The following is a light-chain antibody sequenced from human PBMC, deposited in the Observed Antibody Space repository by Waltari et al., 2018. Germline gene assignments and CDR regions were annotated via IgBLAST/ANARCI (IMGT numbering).Light chain of an antibody. J-gene: IGLJ1*01. CDR2: YDS. CDR1: NIESKS. Sequence: SYVLTQAPSVSVAPGETARITCGGNNIESKSVHWYRQRPGQAPVLVISYDSDRPSGIPERFSGSNSGNTATLTISRVEAGDEGDYYCQVWDANTDPGVFGTGTEVTVL. V-gene: IGLV3-21*01. CDR3: QVWDANTDPGV.